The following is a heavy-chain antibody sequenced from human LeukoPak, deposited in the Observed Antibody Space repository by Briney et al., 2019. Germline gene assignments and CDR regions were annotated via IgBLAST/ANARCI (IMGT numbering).Heavy chain of an antibody. J-gene: IGHJ5*02. CDR2: IYYSGST. Sequence: SETLSLTCTVSGGSISSGGYYWSWIRQHPGKGLEWIVYIYYSGSTYYNPSLRSRVTISVDTSKNQFSLKLSSVTAADTAVYYCAREIVAERSNWFDPWGQGTLVTVSS. CDR3: AREIVAERSNWFDP. D-gene: IGHD3-16*02. V-gene: IGHV4-31*03. CDR1: GGSISSGGYY.